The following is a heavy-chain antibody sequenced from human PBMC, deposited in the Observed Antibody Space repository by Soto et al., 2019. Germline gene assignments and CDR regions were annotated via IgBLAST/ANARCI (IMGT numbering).Heavy chain of an antibody. CDR3: ARAKVSVSSFDY. V-gene: IGHV4-59*01. CDR2: IYYSGST. D-gene: IGHD3-16*02. J-gene: IGHJ4*02. Sequence: PSETLSLTCTVSGGSISSYYWSWIRQPPGKGLEWIGYIYYSGSTNYNPSLKSRVTISVDTSKNQFSLKLSSVTAADTAVYYCARAKVSVSSFDYWGQGTLVTVSS. CDR1: GGSISSYY.